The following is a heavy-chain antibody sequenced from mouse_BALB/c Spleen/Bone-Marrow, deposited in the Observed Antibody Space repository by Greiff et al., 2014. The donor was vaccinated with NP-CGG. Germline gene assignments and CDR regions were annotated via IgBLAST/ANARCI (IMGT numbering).Heavy chain of an antibody. Sequence: DVHLVESGGGLVQPGGSRKLSCAASGFTFSSFGMHWVCQAPEKGLEWVAYISGGSSTIYYADTVKGRFTISRDNPKNTLFLQMTSLRSEDTAMYYCARGVYGYVKYAMDYWGQGTSVTVSS. CDR2: ISGGSSTI. CDR3: ARGVYGYVKYAMDY. J-gene: IGHJ4*01. CDR1: GFTFSSFG. D-gene: IGHD1-2*01. V-gene: IGHV5-17*02.